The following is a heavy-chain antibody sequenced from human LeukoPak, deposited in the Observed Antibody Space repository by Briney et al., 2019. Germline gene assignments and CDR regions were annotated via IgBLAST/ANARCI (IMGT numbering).Heavy chain of an antibody. CDR3: AKGGKTNIVVVPAAICPFDY. Sequence: GGSLRLSCAASGFTFSSYEMNWVRQAPGKGLEWVSYISSSGSSMYYADSVKGRFTISRDNSKNTLYLQMNSLRADDTAVYYCAKGGKTNIVVVPAAICPFDYWGQGTLVTVSS. D-gene: IGHD2-2*02. CDR2: ISSSGSSM. J-gene: IGHJ4*02. CDR1: GFTFSSYE. V-gene: IGHV3-48*03.